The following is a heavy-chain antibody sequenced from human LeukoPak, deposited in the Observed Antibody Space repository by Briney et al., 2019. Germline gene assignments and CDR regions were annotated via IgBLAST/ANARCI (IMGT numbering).Heavy chain of an antibody. J-gene: IGHJ3*02. CDR3: ASSPHYYDSSGYRGTFDI. Sequence: ASVKVSCKASGYTSTSYGISWVRQAPGQGLEWMGWISAYNGNTNFAQNLQGRVTMTTDTSTSTAYLELRSLRSDDTAVYYCASSPHYYDSSGYRGTFDIWGQGTMVTVSS. CDR1: GYTSTSYG. CDR2: ISAYNGNT. V-gene: IGHV1-18*01. D-gene: IGHD3-22*01.